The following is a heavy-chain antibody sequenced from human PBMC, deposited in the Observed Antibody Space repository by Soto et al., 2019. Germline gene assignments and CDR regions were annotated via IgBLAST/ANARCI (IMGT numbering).Heavy chain of an antibody. V-gene: IGHV1-69*01. CDR2: IIPIFGTA. D-gene: IGHD1-26*01. CDR1: GGTFSSYD. Sequence: QVQLVPSGAEVKKPGYSVKVSCKPSGGTFSSYDISWVRQAPGQGREWMGGIIPIFGTANYAQKLQGRVTITAAESTSTGYMELSSLRSEDTAVYYCARVGSYYYYYGMDVWGQGTTVTVS. CDR3: ARVGSYYYYYGMDV. J-gene: IGHJ6*02.